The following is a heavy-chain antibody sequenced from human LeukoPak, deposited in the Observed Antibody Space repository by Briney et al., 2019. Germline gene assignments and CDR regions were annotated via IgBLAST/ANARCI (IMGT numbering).Heavy chain of an antibody. CDR3: ARWLGELFSFDY. V-gene: IGHV4-59*01. J-gene: IGHJ4*02. CDR1: GGSISSYY. CDR2: IYYSGST. Sequence: SETLSLTCTVSGGSISSYYWSWIRQPPGKGLEWIGYIYYSGSTNYNPSLKSRVTISVDTSKNQFSLKLSSVTAADTAVYYCARWLGELFSFDYWGQGTLVTVSS. D-gene: IGHD3-10*01.